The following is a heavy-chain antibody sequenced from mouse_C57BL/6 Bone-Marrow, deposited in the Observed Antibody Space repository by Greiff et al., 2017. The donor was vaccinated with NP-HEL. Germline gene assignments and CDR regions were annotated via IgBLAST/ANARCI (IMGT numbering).Heavy chain of an antibody. CDR1: GFTFSSYG. CDR2: ISSGGSYT. J-gene: IGHJ2*01. D-gene: IGHD1-1*01. V-gene: IGHV5-6*01. CDR3: ARRGGTTVVATPHFDY. Sequence: EVQLVESGGDLVKPGGSLKLSCAASGFTFSSYGMSWVRQTPDKRLEWVATISSGGSYTYYPDSVKGRFTISRDTAKNTLYLQMSSLKSEDTAMYYCARRGGTTVVATPHFDYWGQGTTLTVSS.